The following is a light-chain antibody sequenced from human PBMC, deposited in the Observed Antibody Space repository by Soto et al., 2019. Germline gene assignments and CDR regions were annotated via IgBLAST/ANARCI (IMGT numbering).Light chain of an antibody. CDR1: QSVNGK. CDR2: NAS. CDR3: QQYNNWPRT. V-gene: IGKV3-15*01. Sequence: EIVMTQSPATLSVSPGERVTLSCRASQSVNGKIAWYQQRPGQVPRLIIYNASTRAPGIPASFSGSGSGTEFTLTISSLQSEDFAVYYCQQYNNWPRTFGQGTRVEIK. J-gene: IGKJ1*01.